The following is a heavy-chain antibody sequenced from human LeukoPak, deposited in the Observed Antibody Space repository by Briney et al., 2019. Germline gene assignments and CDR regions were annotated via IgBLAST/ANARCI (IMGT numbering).Heavy chain of an antibody. Sequence: GRSLRLSCLASGFTFSNFGMSWVRHTAGKGLEWVSAISESGDATFYADSVQGRFTISRHNFKNTLYLQMNSLRGEDTGVYYCASHYGSGSNNWLVPWGQGTLVTVSS. CDR3: ASHYGSGSNNWLVP. V-gene: IGHV3-23*01. CDR1: GFTFSNFG. D-gene: IGHD3-10*01. J-gene: IGHJ5*02. CDR2: ISESGDAT.